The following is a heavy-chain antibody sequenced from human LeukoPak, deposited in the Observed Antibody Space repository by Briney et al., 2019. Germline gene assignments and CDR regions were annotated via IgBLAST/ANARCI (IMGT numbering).Heavy chain of an antibody. CDR3: ARDRAVEMATIMDY. J-gene: IGHJ4*02. Sequence: SVKVSCKASGGTFSSYAISWVRQAPRQGLEWMGRIIPILGIANYAQKFQGRVTITADKSTSTAYMELSSLGSEGTAVYYCARDRAVEMATIMDYWGQGTLVTVSS. CDR2: IIPILGIA. CDR1: GGTFSSYA. D-gene: IGHD5-24*01. V-gene: IGHV1-69*04.